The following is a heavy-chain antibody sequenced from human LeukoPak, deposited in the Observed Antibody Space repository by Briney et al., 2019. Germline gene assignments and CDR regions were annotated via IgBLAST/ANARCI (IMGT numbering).Heavy chain of an antibody. CDR1: GITFSSYS. CDR2: ISSSSSYI. V-gene: IGHV3-21*01. Sequence: GGSLRLSCAASGITFSSYSMSWVRQAPGKGLEWVSSISSSSSYIYYADSVKGRFTISRDNAKNPLYLQMNSLRAEDTAVYSWASQAWPVDYWGQGTLVTVSS. J-gene: IGHJ4*02. CDR3: ASQAWPVDY. D-gene: IGHD5-12*01.